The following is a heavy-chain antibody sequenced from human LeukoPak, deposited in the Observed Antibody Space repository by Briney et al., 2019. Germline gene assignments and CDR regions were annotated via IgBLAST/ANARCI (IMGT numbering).Heavy chain of an antibody. CDR1: GFTFSDYY. J-gene: IGHJ2*01. Sequence: PGGSLRLSCAASGFTFSDYYMSWIRQAPGKGLERVSYISSSGSTIYYADSVKGRFTISRDNSKNTLYLQMNSLRAEDTAVYYCAREKIGCSSTSCRVNWYFDLWGRGTLVTVSS. CDR2: ISSSGSTI. V-gene: IGHV3-11*01. CDR3: AREKIGCSSTSCRVNWYFDL. D-gene: IGHD2-2*01.